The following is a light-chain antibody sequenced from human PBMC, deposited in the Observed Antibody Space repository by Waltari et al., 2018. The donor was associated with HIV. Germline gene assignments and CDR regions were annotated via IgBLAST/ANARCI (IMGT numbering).Light chain of an antibody. Sequence: QSVLTQPPSVSGAPGQRVTISCTGSSSNIGAGYAVHWYQQLPGTAPKLLIYSNTNRPSGVPDRFSGSKSGTSASLAITGLQAEDEADYYCQSYDSSLSDSGVFGGGTTLTVL. CDR2: SNT. CDR3: QSYDSSLSDSGV. CDR1: SSNIGAGYA. J-gene: IGLJ3*02. V-gene: IGLV1-40*01.